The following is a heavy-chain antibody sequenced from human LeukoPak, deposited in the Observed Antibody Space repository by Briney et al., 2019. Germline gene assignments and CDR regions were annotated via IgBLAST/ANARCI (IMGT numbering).Heavy chain of an antibody. Sequence: SETLSLTCTVSGGSISSYYWSWIRQPPGKGLEWIGYIYYSGSTNYNPSLKSRVTISVDTSKNQFSLKLSSVTAADTAVYYCARVEYKAAIDYWGQGTLVTVSS. CDR3: ARVEYKAAIDY. CDR1: GGSISSYY. CDR2: IYYSGST. V-gene: IGHV4-59*01. D-gene: IGHD2/OR15-2a*01. J-gene: IGHJ4*02.